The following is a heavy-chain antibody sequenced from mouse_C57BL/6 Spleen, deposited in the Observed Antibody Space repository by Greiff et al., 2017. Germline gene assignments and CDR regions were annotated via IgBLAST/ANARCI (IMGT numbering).Heavy chain of an antibody. V-gene: IGHV5-17*01. J-gene: IGHJ3*01. CDR3: ASPSLFYDYDVFAY. CDR1: GFTFSDYG. Sequence: EVKLMESGGGLVKPGGSLKLSCAASGFTFSDYGMHWVRQAPEKGLEWVAYISSGSSTIYYADTVKGRFTISRDNAKNTLFLQMTSLRSEDTAMYYCASPSLFYDYDVFAYWGQGTLVTVSA. CDR2: ISSGSSTI. D-gene: IGHD2-4*01.